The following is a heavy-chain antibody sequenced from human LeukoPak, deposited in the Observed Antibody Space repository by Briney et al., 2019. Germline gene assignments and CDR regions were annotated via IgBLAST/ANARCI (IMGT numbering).Heavy chain of an antibody. J-gene: IGHJ5*02. Sequence: ASVTVSFKASGYTFTVYYMHWVRQAPGQGLEWMGWINPNSGGTNYAQKFQGRVTMTRDTSISTAYMELSRLRSDDTAVYYCARDLTVTTMVRGVLNWFDPWGQGTLVTVSS. CDR1: GYTFTVYY. CDR2: INPNSGGT. V-gene: IGHV1-2*02. CDR3: ARDLTVTTMVRGVLNWFDP. D-gene: IGHD3-10*01.